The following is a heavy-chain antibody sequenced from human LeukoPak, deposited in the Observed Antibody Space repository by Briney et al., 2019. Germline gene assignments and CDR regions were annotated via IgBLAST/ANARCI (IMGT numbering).Heavy chain of an antibody. V-gene: IGHV5-10-1*01. J-gene: IGHJ4*02. CDR2: IAPGDSYT. D-gene: IGHD5-18*01. CDR1: GYSFTSYW. CDR3: ARRDTTMVFDY. Sequence: GESLKISCKGSGYSFTSYWISWVRQMPGKGLEWMGRIAPGDSYTRYSPSFQGHVTISADKSISTAYLQWSSLKASDTAMYYCARRDTTMVFDYWGQGTLVTVSS.